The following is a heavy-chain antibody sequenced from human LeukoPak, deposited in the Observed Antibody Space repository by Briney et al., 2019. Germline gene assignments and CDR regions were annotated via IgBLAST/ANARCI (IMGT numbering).Heavy chain of an antibody. Sequence: GGTLRLSCAASGFTFSSYGMSWVRQAPGKGLEWVSAISGSGGSSYYADSVKGRFTISRDNSKNTLYLQMNSLRAEDTAVYYCAKDRRMIVVVITSDSWGQGTLVTVSS. CDR1: GFTFSSYG. V-gene: IGHV3-23*01. J-gene: IGHJ4*02. CDR3: AKDRRMIVVVITSDS. CDR2: ISGSGGSS. D-gene: IGHD3-22*01.